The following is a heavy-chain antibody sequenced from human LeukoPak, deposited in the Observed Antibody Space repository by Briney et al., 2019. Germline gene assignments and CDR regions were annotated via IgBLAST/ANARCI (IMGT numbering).Heavy chain of an antibody. D-gene: IGHD3-22*01. J-gene: IGHJ5*02. V-gene: IGHV5-51*01. CDR1: GSSFTSYW. Sequence: GESLQISCQGSGSSFTSYWIGWVRQLPGKGLEWMGITYPGDSDTRYSPSFQGQVTISADKSISTAYLQWSSLKASDTAMYYCARERYYYDSSGYYYEYNWFDPWGQGTLVTVSS. CDR2: TYPGDSDT. CDR3: ARERYYYDSSGYYYEYNWFDP.